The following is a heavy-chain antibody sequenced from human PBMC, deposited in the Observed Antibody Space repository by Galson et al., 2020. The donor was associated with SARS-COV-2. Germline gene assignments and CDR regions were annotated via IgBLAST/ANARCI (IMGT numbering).Heavy chain of an antibody. J-gene: IGHJ6*03. D-gene: IGHD2-2*01. CDR3: AREGLDGYCSSTSCPSAYYYYYYYMDV. V-gene: IGHV4-39*06. CDR1: DGSIRSSHYY. Sequence: SATLSVTCTVTDGSIRSSHYYSGWISQPPETGQERIGSIYYRGSSYYKHSLKSRATTSVVTSTNPLTLKMSSVTAADTAVYYCAREGLDGYCSSTSCPSAYYYYYYYMDVWGKGTTVTVSS. CDR2: IYYRGSS.